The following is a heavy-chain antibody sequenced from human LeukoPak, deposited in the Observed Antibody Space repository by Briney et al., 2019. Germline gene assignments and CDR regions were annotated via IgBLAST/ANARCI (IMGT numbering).Heavy chain of an antibody. Sequence: GRSLRLSCAASGFTFSSYGMHWVRQAPGKGLEWVAVIWYDGSNKYYADSVKGRFTISRDNSKNTLYLQMNSLRAEDTAVYYCARDFDRLLSPIRGFDYWGQGTLVTVSS. CDR3: ARDFDRLLSPIRGFDY. V-gene: IGHV3-33*01. D-gene: IGHD2-21*02. CDR1: GFTFSSYG. J-gene: IGHJ4*02. CDR2: IWYDGSNK.